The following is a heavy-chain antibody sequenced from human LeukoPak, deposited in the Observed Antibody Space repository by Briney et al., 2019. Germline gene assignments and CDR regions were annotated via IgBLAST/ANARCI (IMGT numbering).Heavy chain of an antibody. CDR1: GFTFSRHG. J-gene: IGHJ4*02. Sequence: GGSLRLSCAPSGFTFSRHGMHWVRQAPGKGLEWVAIISNDGSRKYYAHSVEGRFTISRDNSKNTLYLQKDSLRAEDTAVYYCARDRAWNYFDYWGQGTLVTVSS. CDR2: ISNDGSRK. V-gene: IGHV3-30*03. CDR3: ARDRAWNYFDY. D-gene: IGHD3-3*01.